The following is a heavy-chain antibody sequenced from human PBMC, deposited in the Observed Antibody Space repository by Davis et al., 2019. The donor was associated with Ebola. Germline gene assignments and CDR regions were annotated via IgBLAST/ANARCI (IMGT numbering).Heavy chain of an antibody. V-gene: IGHV4-4*02. Sequence: MPSETLSLTCAVSGGSISSSNWWRWVRQPPGKGLEWIGEIYHSGSTNYNPSLKSRVTVSVDKSKNQFSLKLSSVTAADTAVYYCARTPGIAVAGTGFDPWGQGTLVTVSS. J-gene: IGHJ5*02. CDR2: IYHSGST. D-gene: IGHD6-19*01. CDR1: GGSISSSNW. CDR3: ARTPGIAVAGTGFDP.